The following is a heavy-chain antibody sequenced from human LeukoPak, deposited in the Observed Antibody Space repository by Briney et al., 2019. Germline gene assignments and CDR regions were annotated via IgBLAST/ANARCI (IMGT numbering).Heavy chain of an antibody. CDR3: ARLDCGGDCFVDY. V-gene: IGHV4-59*08. Sequence: SETLSLTCTVCGASFTSNYWSWIRQPPGKGLEWIGYIYYSGTTTYNPSLERRVTMSVDMSKTQVSLRLNSVTATDTAMYYCARLDCGGDCFVDYWGQGTLVTVSS. CDR2: IYYSGTT. D-gene: IGHD2-21*02. CDR1: GASFTSNY. J-gene: IGHJ4*02.